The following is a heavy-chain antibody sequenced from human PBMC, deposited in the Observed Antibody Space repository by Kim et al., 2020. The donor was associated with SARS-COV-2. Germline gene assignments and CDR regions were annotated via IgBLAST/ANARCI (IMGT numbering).Heavy chain of an antibody. CDR3: AKDVHPVGYYGMDV. Sequence: GGSLRLSCEASGFTFSSYDIHWVRQAPGKGLEWVAILSSDGSKRYSVDSVKGHFTISRDNSKNAVFMQMNSLRPEDTAIYYCAKDVHPVGYYGMDVWGHGTTVTVSS. V-gene: IGHV3-30*18. CDR1: GFTFSSYD. CDR2: LSSDGSKR. J-gene: IGHJ6*02. D-gene: IGHD2-2*01.